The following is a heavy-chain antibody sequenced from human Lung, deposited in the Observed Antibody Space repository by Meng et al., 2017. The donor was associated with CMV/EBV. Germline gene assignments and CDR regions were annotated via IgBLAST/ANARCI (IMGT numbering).Heavy chain of an antibody. CDR2: IIAYNGNT. V-gene: IGHV1-18*01. CDR3: ARVEVGITSGDY. D-gene: IGHD1-26*01. J-gene: IGHJ4*02. CDR1: GYTFTYYG. Sequence: QLGRAVGEVKKPGGSVKCSCNASGYTFTYYGITLVRQAPGQGLEWMGWIIAYNGNTNYAQTLQGRVTMTTDTSTSTAYMELGSLRSDDTAVYYCARVEVGITSGDYWGQGTLVTVSS.